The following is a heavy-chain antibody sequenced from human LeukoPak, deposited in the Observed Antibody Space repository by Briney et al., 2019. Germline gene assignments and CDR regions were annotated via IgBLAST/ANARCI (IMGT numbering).Heavy chain of an antibody. J-gene: IGHJ4*02. D-gene: IGHD2-21*02. Sequence: ASVKVSSTASGYTFTNYGINWVRQAPGQGLEWMGWISTHNGNTHYAQKLQGRVTMTTDTSTSTAYMELRSLRSDDTAVYYCARRCGGDCYAFDSWGQGTLVTVSS. CDR1: GYTFTNYG. V-gene: IGHV1-18*01. CDR3: ARRCGGDCYAFDS. CDR2: ISTHNGNT.